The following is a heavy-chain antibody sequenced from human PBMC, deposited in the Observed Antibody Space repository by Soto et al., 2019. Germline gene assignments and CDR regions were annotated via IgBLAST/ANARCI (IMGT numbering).Heavy chain of an antibody. J-gene: IGHJ4*02. Sequence: QVQLVHSGAEVKKPGASVKVSCKGSGYTFTSNDINWVRQATGQGFEWMGWMSPKSGDTGYSQKFQGRVTMTRDTSRSTAYMELSSLRSEDTAVYYCAGCPPSWGFDFWGQGTLVTVSS. CDR1: GYTFTSND. CDR2: MSPKSGDT. V-gene: IGHV1-8*01. CDR3: AGCPPSWGFDF. D-gene: IGHD7-27*01.